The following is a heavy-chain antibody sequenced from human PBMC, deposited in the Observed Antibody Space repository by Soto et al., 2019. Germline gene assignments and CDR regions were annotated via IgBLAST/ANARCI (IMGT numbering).Heavy chain of an antibody. Sequence: VGSLRLSCAASGFPCSSYWMSWVRQGPGKGPEWVANIKQDGSEKYYVDSVKGRFTISRDNAKNSLYLQMTSLRAEDTAVYHCAKSLSALRGASWGKGTLVTVSS. V-gene: IGHV3-7*05. D-gene: IGHD2-15*01. CDR1: GFPCSSYW. CDR3: AKSLSALRGAS. CDR2: IKQDGSEK. J-gene: IGHJ5*02.